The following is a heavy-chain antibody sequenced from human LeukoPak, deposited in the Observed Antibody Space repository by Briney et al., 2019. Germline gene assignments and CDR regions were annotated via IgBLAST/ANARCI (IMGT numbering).Heavy chain of an antibody. D-gene: IGHD2-2*01. J-gene: IGHJ4*02. Sequence: EASVKVSCKASGYTFTSYDTNWVRQATGQGLEWMGWMNPNSGNTGYAQKFQGRVTMTRNTSISTAYMELSSLRSEDTAVYYCARGGGYCSSTSCPDFDYWGQGTLVTVSS. CDR3: ARGGGYCSSTSCPDFDY. CDR1: GYTFTSYD. V-gene: IGHV1-8*01. CDR2: MNPNSGNT.